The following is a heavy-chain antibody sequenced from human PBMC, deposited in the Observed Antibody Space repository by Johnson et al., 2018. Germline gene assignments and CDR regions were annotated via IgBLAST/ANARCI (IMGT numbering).Heavy chain of an antibody. CDR3: ARSDSSGWHYFGS. J-gene: IGHJ4*02. CDR1: GFTVDSNY. Sequence: VQLVESGGDLVQPGGSLRLSCAASGFTVDSNYMNWVRRAPGEGLEWVSTIYVGGNTYYADSVKGRFTISRASSKNTLYLQMNSLIAEDTAVYYLARSDSSGWHYFGSWGRGTLVTVSS. CDR2: IYVGGNT. V-gene: IGHV3-66*02. D-gene: IGHD6-19*01.